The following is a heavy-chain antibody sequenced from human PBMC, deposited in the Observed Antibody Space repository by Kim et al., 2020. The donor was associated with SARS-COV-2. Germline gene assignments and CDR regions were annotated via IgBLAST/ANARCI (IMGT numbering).Heavy chain of an antibody. J-gene: IGHJ6*02. Sequence: SVKVSCKASGFTFTSSAVQWVRQARGQRLEWIGWIVVGSGNTNYAQKFQERVTITRDMSTSTAYMELSSLRSEDTAVYYCAAERAAVGGSSGMDVWGQGTTVTVSS. V-gene: IGHV1-58*01. CDR3: AAERAAVGGSSGMDV. CDR2: IVVGSGNT. D-gene: IGHD6-13*01. CDR1: GFTFTSSA.